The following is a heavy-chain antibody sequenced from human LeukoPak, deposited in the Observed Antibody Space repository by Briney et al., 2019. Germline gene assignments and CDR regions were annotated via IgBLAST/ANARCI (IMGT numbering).Heavy chain of an antibody. J-gene: IGHJ5*02. CDR2: INPNSGGT. Sequence: GASVKVSCKASGYTFTGYYMHWVRQAPGRGLEWMGRINPNSGGTNYAQKFQGRVTMTRDTSISTAYMELSRLRSDDTAVYYCARDMVRGVIWFDPWGQGTLVTVSS. CDR3: ARDMVRGVIWFDP. CDR1: GYTFTGYY. V-gene: IGHV1-2*06. D-gene: IGHD3-10*01.